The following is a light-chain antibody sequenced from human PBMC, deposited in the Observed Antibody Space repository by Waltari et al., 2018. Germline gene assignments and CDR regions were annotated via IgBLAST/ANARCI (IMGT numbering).Light chain of an antibody. V-gene: IGLV1-51*02. J-gene: IGLJ2*01. CDR1: SSRIGSNY. CDR2: ENN. CDR3: GTWDSSLGAGV. Sequence: QSVLTQPPSVSAAPGQKVTISCSGSSSRIGSNYVSWFQQLPGTAPKLLIYENNKRPSGIPDRFSGSKSGTSATLGITGLQTGDEADYYCGTWDSSLGAGVFGGGTKLAVL.